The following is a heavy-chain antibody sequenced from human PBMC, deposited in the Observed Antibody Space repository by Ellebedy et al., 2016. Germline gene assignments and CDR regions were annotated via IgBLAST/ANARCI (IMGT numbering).Heavy chain of an antibody. Sequence: ASVKVSCXASGYTFNSYGISWVRQAPGQGLEWMGWISGYNGHTSYAQKFQGRVTMTRDTSTSTAYMELRSLTSDDTAVYYCARDYNILGGYADFDYWGQGTLVTVSS. CDR1: GYTFNSYG. J-gene: IGHJ4*02. V-gene: IGHV1-18*04. D-gene: IGHD3-9*01. CDR3: ARDYNILGGYADFDY. CDR2: ISGYNGHT.